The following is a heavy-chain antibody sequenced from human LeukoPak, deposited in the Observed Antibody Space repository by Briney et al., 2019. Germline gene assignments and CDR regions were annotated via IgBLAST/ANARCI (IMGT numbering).Heavy chain of an antibody. CDR3: ARGGLRYRAGLDY. CDR1: GGSFSGYY. D-gene: IGHD4-17*01. J-gene: IGHJ4*02. CDR2: IHHTGST. Sequence: SETLSLTCAVYGGSFSGYYWSWIRQPPGKGLEWIGEIHHTGSTNYNPSLKSRVIISVDESKSQFSLKLSSVTAADTAVYYCARGGLRYRAGLDYWGQGTLVTVSS. V-gene: IGHV4-34*01.